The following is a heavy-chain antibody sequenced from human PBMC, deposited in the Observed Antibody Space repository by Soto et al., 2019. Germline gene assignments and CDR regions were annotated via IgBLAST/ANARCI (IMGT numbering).Heavy chain of an antibody. CDR3: ARDRIRAAAGYFDY. Sequence: QVQLLESGGGVVQPGRSLRLSCAASGFTFSSYAMHWVRQAPGKGLEWVAVISYDGSNKYYADSVKGRFTISRDNSKNTLYLQMNSLRAEDTAVYYCARDRIRAAAGYFDYWGQGTLVTVSS. D-gene: IGHD6-13*01. J-gene: IGHJ4*02. V-gene: IGHV3-30-3*01. CDR1: GFTFSSYA. CDR2: ISYDGSNK.